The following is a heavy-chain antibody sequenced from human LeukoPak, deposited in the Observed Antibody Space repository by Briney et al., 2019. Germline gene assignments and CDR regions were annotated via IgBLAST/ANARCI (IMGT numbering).Heavy chain of an antibody. Sequence: GGSLRLSCATSGFTFSSYGMSWVRQAPGKGLEWVSAISGSGGSTYYADSVKGRFTISRDNSKNTLYLQMNSLRAEDTAVYYCAKDRYYGSGGIDYWGQGTLVTVSS. D-gene: IGHD3-10*01. CDR3: AKDRYYGSGGIDY. V-gene: IGHV3-23*01. CDR1: GFTFSSYG. J-gene: IGHJ4*02. CDR2: ISGSGGST.